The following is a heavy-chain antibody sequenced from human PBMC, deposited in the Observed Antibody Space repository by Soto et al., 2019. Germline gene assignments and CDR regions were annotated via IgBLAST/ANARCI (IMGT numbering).Heavy chain of an antibody. CDR1: GGTFSSYA. Sequence: SVKVSCKASGGTFSSYATSWVRQAPGQGLEWMGGIIPIFGTANYAQKFQGRVTITADESTSTAYMELSSLRSEDTAVYYCAREDEIAAAGTTDYYYYGMDVWGQGTTVTVSS. CDR3: AREDEIAAAGTTDYYYYGMDV. V-gene: IGHV1-69*13. CDR2: IIPIFGTA. J-gene: IGHJ6*02. D-gene: IGHD6-13*01.